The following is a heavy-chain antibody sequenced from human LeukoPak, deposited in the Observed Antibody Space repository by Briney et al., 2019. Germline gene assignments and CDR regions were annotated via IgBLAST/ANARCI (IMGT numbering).Heavy chain of an antibody. V-gene: IGHV4-39*07. D-gene: IGHD2-8*02. CDR3: ARSRGWWALEY. J-gene: IGHJ4*02. CDR1: GVSIASYS. Sequence: SETLSLTCAVSGVSIASYSCHWIRQSPGKGLEDVAAIDSYGTTYYNPSLRSRLNIAVDPSKNQCSLRLNSVTAADTAVYYCARSRGWWALEYWGPGTLAAVSS. CDR2: IDSYGTT.